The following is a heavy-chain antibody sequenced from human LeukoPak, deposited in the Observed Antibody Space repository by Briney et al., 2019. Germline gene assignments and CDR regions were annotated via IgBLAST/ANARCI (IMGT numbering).Heavy chain of an antibody. J-gene: IGHJ4*02. CDR3: AKAARLGPSHFDY. Sequence: PGGSLRLSCATSGFTFTAYGLHWVRQAPGMGLEWVAVVWVDGNNKFYADSVKGRFTISRDNSRSTLYLHMNSLRDDDMAVYYCAKAARLGPSHFDYWGRGTLVTVSS. D-gene: IGHD6-25*01. V-gene: IGHV3-33*03. CDR1: GFTFTAYG. CDR2: VWVDGNNK.